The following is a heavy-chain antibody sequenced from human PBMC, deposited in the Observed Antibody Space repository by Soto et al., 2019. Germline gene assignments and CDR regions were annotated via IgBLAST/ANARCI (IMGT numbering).Heavy chain of an antibody. J-gene: IGHJ6*02. D-gene: IGHD1-7*01. CDR1: GSTFTSYD. CDR2: MNPNRGNT. CDR3: ARGAYNWNSIYYYYGMDV. Sequence: ASVEVSCKASGSTFTSYDINWVRQATGKGLEWMGWMNPNRGNTGYAQKFQGRVTMTRNTSISTAYMELSSLRSEDTAVYYCARGAYNWNSIYYYYGMDVWGQGTTVTVSS. V-gene: IGHV1-8*01.